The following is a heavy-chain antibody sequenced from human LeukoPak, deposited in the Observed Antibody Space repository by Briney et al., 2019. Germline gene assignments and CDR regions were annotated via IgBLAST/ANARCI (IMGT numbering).Heavy chain of an antibody. CDR3: ARRYGGSLPTARNYYFDY. J-gene: IGHJ4*02. CDR2: IIPIFGTA. V-gene: IGHV1-69*13. Sequence: GASVKVSCKASGGTFSSYAISWVRQAPGQGLEWMGGIIPIFGTANYAQKFQGRVTITADESMSTAYMELSSLRSEDTAVYYCARRYGGSLPTARNYYFDYWGQGTLVTVSS. D-gene: IGHD1-26*01. CDR1: GGTFSSYA.